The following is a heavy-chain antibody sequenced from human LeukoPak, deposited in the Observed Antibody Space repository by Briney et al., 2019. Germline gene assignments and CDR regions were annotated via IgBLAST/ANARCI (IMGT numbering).Heavy chain of an antibody. J-gene: IGHJ5*02. CDR2: ISYDGSNK. CDR1: GFTFSSYA. V-gene: IGHV3-30*04. D-gene: IGHD2-2*01. CDR3: AGELGYCSSTSCYPGWFDP. Sequence: GGSLRLSCAASGFTFSSYAMHWVRQAPGKGLEWVAVISYDGSNKYYADSVKGRFTISRDNSKNTLYLQMNSLRAEDTAVYYCAGELGYCSSTSCYPGWFDPWGQGTLVTVSS.